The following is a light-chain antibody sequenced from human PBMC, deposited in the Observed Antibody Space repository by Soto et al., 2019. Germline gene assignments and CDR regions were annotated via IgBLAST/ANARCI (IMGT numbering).Light chain of an antibody. CDR3: QQRLNWPPG. CDR2: DAS. CDR1: QSVTNY. V-gene: IGKV3-11*01. J-gene: IGKJ1*01. Sequence: EIFLTQSPDTLSLSPVERATLTCMASQSVTNYIAWYQQRPGQAPRLLIYDASNRATGVPARFSGSRSGTDFTLTISDLEPADFGLYYCQQRLNWPPGFGQGTKVDIK.